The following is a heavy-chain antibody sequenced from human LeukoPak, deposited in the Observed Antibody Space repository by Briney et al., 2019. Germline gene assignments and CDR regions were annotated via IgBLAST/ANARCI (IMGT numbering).Heavy chain of an antibody. CDR2: IYTSGST. V-gene: IGHV4-4*07. D-gene: IGHD2-2*01. CDR1: GGSISSYY. CDR3: AREEYCSSTSCYGFGNWFDP. J-gene: IGHJ5*02. Sequence: SETLSLTCTVSGGSISSYYWSWIRQPAGKGLEWIGRIYTSGSTNYNPSLKSRVTMSVDTSKNQFSLKLSSVTAADTAVYYCAREEYCSSTSCYGFGNWFDPWGQGTLVTVSS.